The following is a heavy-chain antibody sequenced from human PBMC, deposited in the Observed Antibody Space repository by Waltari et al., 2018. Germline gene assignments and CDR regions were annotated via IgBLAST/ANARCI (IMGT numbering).Heavy chain of an antibody. J-gene: IGHJ5*02. CDR3: AVYLRSSPFDP. D-gene: IGHD5-12*01. Sequence: EAQLVQSGGGLVQPGGSLRLSCAASGFTFSNYWMHWVRQAPGKGLVWVSRINSDGSTTGYADSVKGRFTISRDNTKNTLSLQMNSLRDEDTAVYYCAVYLRSSPFDPWGQGTLVTVSS. CDR2: INSDGSTT. CDR1: GFTFSNYW. V-gene: IGHV3-74*01.